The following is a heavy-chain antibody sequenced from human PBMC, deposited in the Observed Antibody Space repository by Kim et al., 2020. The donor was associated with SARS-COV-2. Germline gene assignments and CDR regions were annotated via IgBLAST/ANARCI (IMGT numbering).Heavy chain of an antibody. J-gene: IGHJ6*02. D-gene: IGHD6-13*01. CDR1: GFTFDDYG. Sequence: GGSLRLSCAASGFTFDDYGMSWVRQAPGKGLEWVSGINWNGGSTGYADSVKGRFTISRDNAKNSLYLQMNSLRAEDTALYHCARGGHSSSWYVGYYYYGMDVWGQGTTVTVSS. V-gene: IGHV3-20*01. CDR2: INWNGGST. CDR3: ARGGHSSSWYVGYYYYGMDV.